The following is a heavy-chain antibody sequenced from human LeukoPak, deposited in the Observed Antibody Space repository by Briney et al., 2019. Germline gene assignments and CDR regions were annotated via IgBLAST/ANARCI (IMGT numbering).Heavy chain of an antibody. V-gene: IGHV1-18*01. J-gene: IGHJ4*02. CDR1: GYTFTSYG. CDR2: ISAYNGNT. CDR3: ARPNSGSYYYSFDY. D-gene: IGHD1-26*01. Sequence: ASVKVSCKASGYTFTSYGISWVRQAPGQGLEWMGWISAYNGNTNYAQKLQGRVTITADESTSTAYMELSSLRSEDTAVYYCARPNSGSYYYSFDYWGQGTLVTVSS.